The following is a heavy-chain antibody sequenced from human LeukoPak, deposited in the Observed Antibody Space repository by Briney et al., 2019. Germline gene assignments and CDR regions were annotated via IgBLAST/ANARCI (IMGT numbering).Heavy chain of an antibody. CDR2: IYYSEST. J-gene: IGHJ6*03. V-gene: IGHV4-59*01. CDR1: GGPLSSYY. CDR3: ARGYGDYVYYYYYYMDV. Sequence: PSETLSLTCTVPGGPLSSYYWSWIPQPPGRGLEWIWYIYYSESTNSKPSLKSRVTISVDASKNQSSLKLSSVTAADTAVYYCARGYGDYVYYYYYYMDVWGKGTTVTVSS. D-gene: IGHD4-17*01.